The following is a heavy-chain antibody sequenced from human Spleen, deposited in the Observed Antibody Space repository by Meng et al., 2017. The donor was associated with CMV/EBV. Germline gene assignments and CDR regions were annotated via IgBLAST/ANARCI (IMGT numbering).Heavy chain of an antibody. Sequence: FNVITYSRTRVRKAPGKGLEWVASNSHSGATTYYANSVEGRYTISRDDSNNFLYLQMNSLRVENTAMYYCAKGMSPTIFGVDTLYDYWGQGSLVTVSS. V-gene: IGHV3-23*01. CDR2: NSHSGATT. CDR1: FNVITYS. D-gene: IGHD3-3*01. J-gene: IGHJ4*02. CDR3: AKGMSPTIFGVDTLYDY.